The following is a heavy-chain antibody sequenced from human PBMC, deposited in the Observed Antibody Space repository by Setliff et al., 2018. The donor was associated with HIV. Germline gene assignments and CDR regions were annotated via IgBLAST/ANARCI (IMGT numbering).Heavy chain of an antibody. CDR1: GFAFSGHQ. CDR3: VRWGLPYGIDA. V-gene: IGHV3-7*01. Sequence: PGGSLRLSCAASGFAFSGHQMSWVRQAPGKGLEWVAKIKQDGSDKYYVDSVKGRFTISRDNAKDSLYLQMHSLRAEDTAVYYCVRWGLPYGIDAWGQGTLVTVSS. J-gene: IGHJ4*02. CDR2: IKQDGSDK. D-gene: IGHD3-16*01.